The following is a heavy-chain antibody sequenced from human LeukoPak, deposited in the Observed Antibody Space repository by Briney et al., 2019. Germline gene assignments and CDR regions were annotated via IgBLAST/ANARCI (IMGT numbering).Heavy chain of an antibody. CDR1: GFSFTTNW. D-gene: IGHD2-15*01. J-gene: IGHJ4*01. Sequence: PGGSLRLSCAASGFSFTTNWMHWVRQTPGKRLEWVAELNEDGTVKYYVDSVKGRFTISRDNAKNSLYLQMNRLRAEDTGVYFCANVPRSTVSYWGRGTLVTVS. V-gene: IGHV3-7*01. CDR2: LNEDGTVK. CDR3: ANVPRSTVSY.